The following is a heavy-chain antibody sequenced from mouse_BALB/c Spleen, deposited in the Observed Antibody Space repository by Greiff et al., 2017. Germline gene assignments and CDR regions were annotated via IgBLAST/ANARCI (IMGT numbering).Heavy chain of an antibody. J-gene: IGHJ4*01. CDR2: IDPENGDT. CDR3: NLYDYYAMDY. D-gene: IGHD2-12*01. Sequence: VQLKESGAELVRSGASVKLSCTASGFNIKDYYMHWVKQRPEQGLEWIGWIDPENGDTEYAPKFQGKATMTADTSSNTAYLQLSSLTSEDTAVYYCNLYDYYAMDYWGQGTSVTVSS. CDR1: GFNIKDYY. V-gene: IGHV14-4*02.